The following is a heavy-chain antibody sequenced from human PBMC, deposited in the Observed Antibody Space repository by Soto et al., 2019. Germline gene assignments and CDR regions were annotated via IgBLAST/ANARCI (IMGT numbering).Heavy chain of an antibody. J-gene: IGHJ6*04. V-gene: IGHV4-34*01. D-gene: IGHD2-15*01. CDR2: INPSGRT. CDR3: ARGRILPNTAGDPGVYYYYGMDV. Sequence: SQTLSLTCGVYGRTFSGYYLSWLLQPPRKGLEWLLEINPSGRTNYNRSLQTQVTIASDASNNRCFLQRNSLTAADPAEYYWARGRILPNTAGDPGVYYYYGMDVWDKVTTVTISS. CDR1: GRTFSGYY.